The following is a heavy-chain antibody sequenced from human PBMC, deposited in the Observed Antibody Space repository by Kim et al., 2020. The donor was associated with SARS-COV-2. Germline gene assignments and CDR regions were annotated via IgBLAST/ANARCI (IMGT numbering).Heavy chain of an antibody. J-gene: IGHJ4*02. CDR3: AREEPTYCSGGSCYSHFDY. CDR2: IYTSGST. D-gene: IGHD2-15*01. V-gene: IGHV4-61*02. CDR1: GGSISSGSYY. Sequence: SETLSLTCTVSGGSISSGSYYWSWIRQPAGKGLGWIGRIYTSGSTNYNPSLKSRVTISVDTSKNQFSLKLSSVTAADTAVYYCAREEPTYCSGGSCYSHFDYWGQGTLVTVSS.